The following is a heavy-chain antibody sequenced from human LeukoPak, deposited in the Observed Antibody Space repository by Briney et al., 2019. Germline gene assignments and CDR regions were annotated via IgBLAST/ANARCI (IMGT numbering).Heavy chain of an antibody. CDR1: GGSISSGLYS. Sequence: PSETLSLTCDVSGGSISSGLYSWSWIRQPLGKGLEWIGYIYHTGSTYYNPSLKSRVTISVDTSKNQFSLRLSSMTAADTAVYYCARLQYCSGTSCYWFDPWGQGTLVTVSS. CDR2: IYHTGST. J-gene: IGHJ5*02. V-gene: IGHV4-30-2*01. D-gene: IGHD2-2*01. CDR3: ARLQYCSGTSCYWFDP.